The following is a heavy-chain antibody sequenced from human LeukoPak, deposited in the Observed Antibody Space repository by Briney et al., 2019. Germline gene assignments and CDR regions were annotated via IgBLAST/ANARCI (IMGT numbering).Heavy chain of an antibody. J-gene: IGHJ3*02. CDR1: GGTFSSYA. V-gene: IGHV1-69*05. D-gene: IGHD6-25*01. CDR2: IIPIFATA. Sequence: SVKVSCKASGGTFSSYAISWLRQAPGQGLEWMGRIIPIFATANYPQKFQGRVTINTDESTSAAYMDLSSLRSEDTAVYYCARERLAGDAFDIWGQGTMVAVSA. CDR3: ARERLAGDAFDI.